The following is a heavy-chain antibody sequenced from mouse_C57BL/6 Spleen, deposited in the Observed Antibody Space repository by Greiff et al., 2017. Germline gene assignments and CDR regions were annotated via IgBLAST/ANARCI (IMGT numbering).Heavy chain of an antibody. V-gene: IGHV3-6*01. J-gene: IGHJ4*01. D-gene: IGHD2-3*01. CDR2: ISYDGSN. CDR3: ARGASYDGYYVYAMDY. Sequence: EVQLQESGPGLVKPSQSLSLTCSVTGYSITSGYYWNWIRQFPGNKLEWMGYISYDGSNNYNPSLKNRISITRDTSKNQFFLKLNSVTTEDTATYYCARGASYDGYYVYAMDYWGQGTSVTVSS. CDR1: GYSITSGYY.